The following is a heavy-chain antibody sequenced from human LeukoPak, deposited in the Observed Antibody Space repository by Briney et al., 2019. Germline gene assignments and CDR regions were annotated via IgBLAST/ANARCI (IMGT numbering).Heavy chain of an antibody. CDR3: ARDSSIAARSGAFDI. CDR2: ISSSSSYI. Sequence: GGSLRLSCAASGFTFSSYSMNWVRQAPGKGLEWVSSISSSSSYIYYADSVKGRFTISRDNAKNSMYLQMNSLRAEATAVYYCARDSSIAARSGAFDIWGQGTMVTVSS. D-gene: IGHD6-6*01. J-gene: IGHJ3*02. V-gene: IGHV3-21*01. CDR1: GFTFSSYS.